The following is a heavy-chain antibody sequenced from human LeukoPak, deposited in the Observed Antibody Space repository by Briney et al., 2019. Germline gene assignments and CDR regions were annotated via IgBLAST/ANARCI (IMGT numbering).Heavy chain of an antibody. D-gene: IGHD4-23*01. J-gene: IGHJ4*02. CDR3: ARAADGGNSPFDY. Sequence: QTLSLTXTVSGGSISSGDYYWSWIRQPPGKGLEWIGYIYYSGSTYYNPSLKSRVTISVDTSKNQFSLKLSSVTAADTAVYYCARAADGGNSPFDYWGQGALVTVSS. V-gene: IGHV4-30-4*01. CDR2: IYYSGST. CDR1: GGSISSGDYY.